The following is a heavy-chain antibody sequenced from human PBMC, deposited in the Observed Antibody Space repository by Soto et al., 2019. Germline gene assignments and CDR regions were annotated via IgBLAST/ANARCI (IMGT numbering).Heavy chain of an antibody. Sequence: GGSLRLSCAASGFTFDDYAMHWVRQAPGKGLEWVSGISWNSGSIGYADSVKGRFTISRDNAKNSLYLQMNSLRAEDTALYYCAKGYNKAYDILTGYAASLGYWGQGTLVTVSS. J-gene: IGHJ4*02. V-gene: IGHV3-9*01. D-gene: IGHD3-9*01. CDR3: AKGYNKAYDILTGYAASLGY. CDR1: GFTFDDYA. CDR2: ISWNSGSI.